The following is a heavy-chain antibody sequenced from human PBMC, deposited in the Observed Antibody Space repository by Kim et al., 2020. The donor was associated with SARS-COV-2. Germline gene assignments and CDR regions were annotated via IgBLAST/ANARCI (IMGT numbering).Heavy chain of an antibody. J-gene: IGHJ3*02. D-gene: IGHD2-21*02. Sequence: SETLSLTCTVSGGSISSYYWSWIRQPPGKGLEWIGYIYYSGSTNYNPSLKSRVTISVDTSKNQFSLKLSSVTAADTAVYYCARAYCGGDCYSRPWWIRGEAYDAFDIWGQGTMVTVSS. CDR1: GGSISSYY. CDR3: ARAYCGGDCYSRPWWIRGEAYDAFDI. V-gene: IGHV4-59*01. CDR2: IYYSGST.